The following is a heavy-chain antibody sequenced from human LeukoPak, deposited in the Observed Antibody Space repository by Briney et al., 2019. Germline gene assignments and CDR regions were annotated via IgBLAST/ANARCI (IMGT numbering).Heavy chain of an antibody. J-gene: IGHJ6*03. CDR1: GGTFSSYA. Sequence: SVKVSCKASGGTFSSYAISWVRQAPGQGLEWMGGIIPIFGTANYAQKFQGRVTITADESTSTVYMELSSLRSEDTAVYYCARDREAAAGNPSWPYYYYYMDVWGKGTTVTISS. V-gene: IGHV1-69*13. CDR3: ARDREAAAGNPSWPYYYYYMDV. CDR2: IIPIFGTA. D-gene: IGHD6-13*01.